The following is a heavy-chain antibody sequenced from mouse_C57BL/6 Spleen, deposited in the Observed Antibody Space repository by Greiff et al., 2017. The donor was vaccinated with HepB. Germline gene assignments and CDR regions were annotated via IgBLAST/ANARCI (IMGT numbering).Heavy chain of an antibody. D-gene: IGHD1-1*01. V-gene: IGHV1-85*01. Sequence: VMLVESGPELVKPGASVKLSCKASGYTFTSYDINWVKQRPGQGLEWIGWIYPRDGSTKYNEKFKGKATLTVDTSSSTAYMELHSLTSEDSAVYFCATYYGSSSDYFDYWGQGTTLTVSS. CDR3: ATYYGSSSDYFDY. J-gene: IGHJ2*01. CDR2: IYPRDGST. CDR1: GYTFTSYD.